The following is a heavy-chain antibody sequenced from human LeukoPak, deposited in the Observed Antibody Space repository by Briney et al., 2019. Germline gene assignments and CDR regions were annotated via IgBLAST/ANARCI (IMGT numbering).Heavy chain of an antibody. CDR1: GGTFSSYA. CDR3: ARGGYSYGTSFDY. V-gene: IGHV1-69*05. CDR2: IILIFGPA. J-gene: IGHJ4*02. D-gene: IGHD5-18*01. Sequence: SVKVSCKASGGTFSSYAISWVRQAPGQGLEGMGRIILIFGPANYAQKFQGRVTITTDESTSTAYMELSSLRSEDTAVYYCARGGYSYGTSFDYWGQGTLVTVSS.